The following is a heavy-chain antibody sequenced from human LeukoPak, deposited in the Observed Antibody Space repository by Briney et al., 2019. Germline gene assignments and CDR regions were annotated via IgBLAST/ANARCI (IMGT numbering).Heavy chain of an antibody. D-gene: IGHD3-10*01. CDR2: IYPSDSDT. V-gene: IGHV5-51*01. J-gene: IGHJ4*02. CDR1: GYSFTSYW. CDR3: ARGRRFGELSHPTYYFDY. Sequence: GESLKISCKASGYSFTSYWIGWVRQMPGKGLEWMGNIYPSDSDTRYSPSFQGQVTISADKSISTAYLQWSSLKASDTAVYYCARGRRFGELSHPTYYFDYWGQGTQVTVSS.